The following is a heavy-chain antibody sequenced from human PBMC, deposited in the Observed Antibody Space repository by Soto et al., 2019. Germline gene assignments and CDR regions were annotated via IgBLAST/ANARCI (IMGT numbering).Heavy chain of an antibody. Sequence: NPSETLSLTCTVSGGSISSYYWSLIRQPPGKGLEWSGYIYYSGSTNYNPSLKSRVTISVDTSKNQFSLKLSSVTAADTAAYYCARALYCSGGSCYTGFEYWGQGTLVTVSS. V-gene: IGHV4-59*01. J-gene: IGHJ4*02. CDR2: IYYSGST. CDR3: ARALYCSGGSCYTGFEY. CDR1: GGSISSYY. D-gene: IGHD2-15*01.